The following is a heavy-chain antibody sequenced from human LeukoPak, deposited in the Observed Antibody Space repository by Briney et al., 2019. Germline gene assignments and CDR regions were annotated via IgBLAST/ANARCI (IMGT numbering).Heavy chain of an antibody. V-gene: IGHV4-59*08. CDR2: IYYSGGT. Sequence: SETLSLTCTVSGGSISSYYWSWIRQPPGKGLEWIGYIYYSGGTNYNPSLKSRVTISVDTSKNQFSLKLTSVTAADTAVYYCARHIFGHGMDVWGQGTTVTVSS. CDR3: ARHIFGHGMDV. CDR1: GGSISSYY. D-gene: IGHD3-3*02. J-gene: IGHJ6*02.